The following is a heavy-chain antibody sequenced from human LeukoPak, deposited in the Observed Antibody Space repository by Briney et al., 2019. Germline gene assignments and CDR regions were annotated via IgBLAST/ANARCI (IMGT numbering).Heavy chain of an antibody. CDR1: GFTFSSYG. D-gene: IGHD6-19*01. J-gene: IGHJ6*02. Sequence: GGSLRLSCAASGFTFSSYGMHWVRQAPGKGLEWVAFIRYDGSNKYYADSVKGRFTISRDNSKNTLYLQMNSLRAEDTAVYYCAKGLSGWYGNYGMDVWGQGTTVTVSS. CDR3: AKGLSGWYGNYGMDV. V-gene: IGHV3-30*02. CDR2: IRYDGSNK.